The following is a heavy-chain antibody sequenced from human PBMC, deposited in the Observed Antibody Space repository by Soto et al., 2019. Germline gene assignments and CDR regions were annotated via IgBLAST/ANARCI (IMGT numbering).Heavy chain of an antibody. V-gene: IGHV1-58*01. J-gene: IGHJ4*02. D-gene: IGHD2-15*01. CDR1: GFTFTSSA. Sequence: QMQLVQSGPEVKKPGTSVKVSCKASGFTFTSSAVQWVRQARGQRLEWIGWIVVGSGNTNYAQKFQERVTITRDMATSTAYMELSSLRSEDTAVYYCAADGVDTRFDYWGQGTLVTVSS. CDR2: IVVGSGNT. CDR3: AADGVDTRFDY.